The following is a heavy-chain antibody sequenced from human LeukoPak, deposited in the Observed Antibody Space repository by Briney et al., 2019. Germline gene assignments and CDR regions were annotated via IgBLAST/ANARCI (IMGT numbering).Heavy chain of an antibody. J-gene: IGHJ4*02. CDR2: ISYDGSNK. V-gene: IGHV3-30*03. Sequence: PGGSLRLSCAASGFTFSSYGMHWVRQAPGKGLEWVAVISYDGSNKYYADSVKGRFTISRDNSKNTLYLQMDSLRAEDTAVYYCARDLIYSSGWNPYFDYWGQGTLVTVSS. D-gene: IGHD6-19*01. CDR3: ARDLIYSSGWNPYFDY. CDR1: GFTFSSYG.